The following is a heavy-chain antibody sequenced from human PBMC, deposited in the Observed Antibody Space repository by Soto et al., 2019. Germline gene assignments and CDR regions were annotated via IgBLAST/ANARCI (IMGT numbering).Heavy chain of an antibody. V-gene: IGHV3-11*06. CDR1: GFTFSDYY. CDR2: ISSSSSYT. CDR3: ARKDGRGYSYGIDY. J-gene: IGHJ4*02. Sequence: PGGSLRLSCAASGFTFSDYYMSWIRQAPGKGLEWVSYISSSSSYTNYADSVKGRFTISRDNAKNSLYLQMNGLRAEDTVVYFCARKDGRGYSYGIDYWGQGTLVTVSS. D-gene: IGHD5-18*01.